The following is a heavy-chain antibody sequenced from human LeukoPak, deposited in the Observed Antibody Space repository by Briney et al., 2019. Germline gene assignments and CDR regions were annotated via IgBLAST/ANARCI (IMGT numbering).Heavy chain of an antibody. J-gene: IGHJ4*02. V-gene: IGHV4-39*01. Sequence: SETLSLTCTVSGGSLSSSSYYWGWIRQPPGKGLEWIGRIYYSGRTYYNPSLKSRVTISVDTSKNQFSLKLSSVTAADTAVYYCARHNYNFWSGYYGYFDYWGQGTLVTVSS. D-gene: IGHD3-3*01. CDR3: ARHNYNFWSGYYGYFDY. CDR1: GGSLSSSSYY. CDR2: IYYSGRT.